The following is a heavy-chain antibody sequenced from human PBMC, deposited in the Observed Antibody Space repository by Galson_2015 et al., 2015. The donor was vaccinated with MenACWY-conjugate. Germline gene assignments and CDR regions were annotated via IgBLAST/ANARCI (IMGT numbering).Heavy chain of an antibody. V-gene: IGHV3-11*06. J-gene: IGHJ4*02. D-gene: IGHD5-12*01. Sequence: SLRLSCAASGFTFSDYYMSWIRQAPGKGLEWVAYISSGHIYSNRADSVKGRFTISRDNAKNSLFLQMNSLRAEDTAVYFCARTPRSYSGYTFEKWGQGTLVTVSS. CDR1: GFTFSDYY. CDR2: ISSGHIYS. CDR3: ARTPRSYSGYTFEK.